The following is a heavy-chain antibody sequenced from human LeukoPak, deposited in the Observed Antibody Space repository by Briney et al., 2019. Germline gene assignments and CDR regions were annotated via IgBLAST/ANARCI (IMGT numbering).Heavy chain of an antibody. CDR3: AKDRLGYCSSTSCDPYYFDY. J-gene: IGHJ4*02. Sequence: GSLRLSCAASGFTFSSYEMNWVRQAPGKGLEWVSYISSSGSTIYYADSVKGRFTISRDNAKNSPYLQMNSLRAEDTAVYYCAKDRLGYCSSTSCDPYYFDYWGQGTLVTVSS. CDR2: ISSSGSTI. D-gene: IGHD2-2*01. V-gene: IGHV3-48*03. CDR1: GFTFSSYE.